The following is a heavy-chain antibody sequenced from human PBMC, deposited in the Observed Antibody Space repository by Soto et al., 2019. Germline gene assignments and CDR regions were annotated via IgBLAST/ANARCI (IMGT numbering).Heavy chain of an antibody. CDR3: ARAGFWNLNX. D-gene: IGHD1-1*01. V-gene: IGHV4-4*02. CDR2: FHHTKGA. Sequence: TETLSLACVVSDKSISKGIRWNWVRQPPGQGLEWIGEFHHTKGALYSPALRSRVTVSADLFNSKIFLQVHSLGAADTAVYYCARAGFWNLNXWVQGTSVTVSX. CDR1: DKSISKGIR. J-gene: IGHJ4*02.